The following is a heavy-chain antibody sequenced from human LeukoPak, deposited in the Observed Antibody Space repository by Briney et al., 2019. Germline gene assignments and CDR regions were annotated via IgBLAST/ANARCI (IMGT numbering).Heavy chain of an antibody. CDR1: GFTFSSYW. V-gene: IGHV3-15*01. CDR3: TIPETGTTRY. J-gene: IGHJ4*02. D-gene: IGHD1-1*01. Sequence: GGSLRLSCAASGFTFSSYWMHWVRQAPGKGLEWVGRIKRKSDGGTADYAAPVKGRFTISRDDSKNTLYLQMNSLKIEDTAVYYCTIPETGTTRYWGQGTLVTVSS. CDR2: IKRKSDGGTA.